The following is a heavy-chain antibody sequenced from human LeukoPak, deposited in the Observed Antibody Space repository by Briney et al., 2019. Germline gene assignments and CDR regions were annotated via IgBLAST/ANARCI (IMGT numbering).Heavy chain of an antibody. J-gene: IGHJ3*02. Sequence: GESLKISCKGSGYSFTSYWIGWVRQMPGKGLEWMGIIYPGDSDIRYSPSFQGQVTISADKSISTAYLQWSSLKASDTAMYYCASHEDTAMGDDAFDIWGQGTMVTVSS. D-gene: IGHD5-18*01. CDR3: ASHEDTAMGDDAFDI. CDR2: IYPGDSDI. V-gene: IGHV5-51*01. CDR1: GYSFTSYW.